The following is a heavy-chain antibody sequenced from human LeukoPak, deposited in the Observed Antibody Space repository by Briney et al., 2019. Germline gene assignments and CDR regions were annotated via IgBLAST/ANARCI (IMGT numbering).Heavy chain of an antibody. V-gene: IGHV4-59*08. D-gene: IGHD6-13*01. CDR1: GGSISSYY. CDR2: IYYSGST. Sequence: LETLSLTCTVSGGSISSYYWSWIRQPPGKGLEWIGYIYYSGSTNYNPSLKSRATISVDTSKNQFSLQLSSVTAADTAVYYCATGRWGSSWYRGFDPWGQGTLVTVSP. J-gene: IGHJ5*02. CDR3: ATGRWGSSWYRGFDP.